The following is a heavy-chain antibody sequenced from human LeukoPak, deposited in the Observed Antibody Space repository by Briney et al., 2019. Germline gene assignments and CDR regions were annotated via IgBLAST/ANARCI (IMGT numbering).Heavy chain of an antibody. CDR2: IYTSGST. V-gene: IGHV4-4*07. D-gene: IGHD6-13*01. J-gene: IGHJ4*02. Sequence: SETLSLTCTVSGGSISSYYWSWIRQPAGKGLEWIGRIYTSGSTNYNPSLKSRVTMSVDTPKNQFSLKLSSVTAADTAVYYCAREVKGYSSSWLDYWGQGTLVTVSS. CDR1: GGSISSYY. CDR3: AREVKGYSSSWLDY.